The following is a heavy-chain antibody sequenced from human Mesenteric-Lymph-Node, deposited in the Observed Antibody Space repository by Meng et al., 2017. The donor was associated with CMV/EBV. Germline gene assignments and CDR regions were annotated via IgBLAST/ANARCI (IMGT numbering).Heavy chain of an antibody. CDR1: GDTFSSYT. V-gene: IGHV1-69*04. CDR2: IIPITGIR. CDR3: VRDHPGA. J-gene: IGHJ5*02. Sequence: SVKVSCKASGDTFSSYTITWVRQAPGQGLEWMGRIIPITGIRNYAQKFQDRVTITVDKSTTTAYMELSSLRSEDTAIYYCVRDHPGAWGQGTLVTVSS. D-gene: IGHD3-10*01.